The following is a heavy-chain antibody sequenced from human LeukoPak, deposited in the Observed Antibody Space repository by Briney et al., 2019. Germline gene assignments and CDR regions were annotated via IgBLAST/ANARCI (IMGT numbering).Heavy chain of an antibody. CDR1: GGSIDITNY. CDR2: ISHDGTT. V-gene: IGHV4-4*02. D-gene: IGHD3-22*01. Sequence: PSETLSLTCGVSGGSIDITNYWSWVRQAPGKGLEWIGDISHDGTTNYNPSLRSRVAMSLDRANNQFSLSLTSVTAADTAVYYCTREDRPFCPFAYWGQGVLVTVSS. J-gene: IGHJ4*02. CDR3: TREDRPFCPFAY.